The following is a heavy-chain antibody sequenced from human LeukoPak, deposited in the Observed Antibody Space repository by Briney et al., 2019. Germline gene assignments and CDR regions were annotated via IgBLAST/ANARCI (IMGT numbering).Heavy chain of an antibody. CDR3: ARVELYCSSTSCYFSWFDP. CDR1: GGSISCHY. V-gene: IGHV4-59*11. Sequence: PSETLSLTCTVSGGSISCHYWSWIRQPPGKGLEWIGYIYYSGSTNYNPSLKSRVTISVDTSKNQFSLKLSSVTAADTAVYYCARVELYCSSTSCYFSWFDPWGQGTLVTVSS. CDR2: IYYSGST. D-gene: IGHD2-2*01. J-gene: IGHJ5*02.